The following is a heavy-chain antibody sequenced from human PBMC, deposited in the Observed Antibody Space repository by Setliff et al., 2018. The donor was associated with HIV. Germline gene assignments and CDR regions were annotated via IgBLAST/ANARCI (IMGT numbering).Heavy chain of an antibody. CDR3: ARARRDSYDRGRRNHYYIDV. CDR1: GHTFTSYD. Sequence: ASVKVSCKASGHTFTSYDFHWVRQAAGQGLEWMGWMNPNSGNTGYAQKFQGRVTMTRDTSIGTAYMELNNLKFEDTAVYYCARARRDSYDRGRRNHYYIDVWGKGTPVTVSS. J-gene: IGHJ6*03. CDR2: MNPNSGNT. V-gene: IGHV1-8*01. D-gene: IGHD3-22*01.